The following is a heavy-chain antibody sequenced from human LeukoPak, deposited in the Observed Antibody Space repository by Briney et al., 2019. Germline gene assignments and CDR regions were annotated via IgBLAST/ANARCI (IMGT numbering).Heavy chain of an antibody. CDR3: ARPRSSIYYYYGMDV. CDR1: GFTFSSYA. V-gene: IGHV3-30*04. CDR2: TSYDGSNK. Sequence: GRSLRLSCAASGFTFSSYAMHWVRHAPGKGLEWVAVTSYDGSNKYCADSVKGRFTISRDNSKNTLYLQMNSLRAEDTAVYYCARPRSSIYYYYGMDVWGKGTTVSVSS. J-gene: IGHJ6*04.